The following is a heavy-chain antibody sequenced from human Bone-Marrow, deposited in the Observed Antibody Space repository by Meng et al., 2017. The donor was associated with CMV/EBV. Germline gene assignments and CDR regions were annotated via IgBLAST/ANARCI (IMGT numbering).Heavy chain of an antibody. CDR2: ISSSSTI. D-gene: IGHD3-10*01. Sequence: GESLKISCAASGFTFSSYSMNWVRQAPGKGLEWVSYISSSSTIYYADSVKGRFTISRDNAKNSLYLQMNSLRAEDTAVYYCASANMVPTYYYYYGMDVWGQGTTVAVSS. V-gene: IGHV3-48*04. CDR3: ASANMVPTYYYYYGMDV. J-gene: IGHJ6*02. CDR1: GFTFSSYS.